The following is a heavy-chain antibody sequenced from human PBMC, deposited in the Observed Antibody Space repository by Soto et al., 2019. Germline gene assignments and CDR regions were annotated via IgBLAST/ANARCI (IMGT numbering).Heavy chain of an antibody. CDR3: AREGDDVLRFLEWLSDGGRYFDY. CDR2: IYHSGST. CDR1: GYSISSGCY. J-gene: IGHJ4*02. D-gene: IGHD3-3*01. V-gene: IGHV4-38-2*02. Sequence: SETLSLTCAVSGYSISSGCYWGWIRQPPGKGLEWIGSIYHSGSTYYNPSLKSRVTISVDTSKNQFSLKLSSVTAADTAVYYCAREGDDVLRFLEWLSDGGRYFDYWGQGTLVTVSS.